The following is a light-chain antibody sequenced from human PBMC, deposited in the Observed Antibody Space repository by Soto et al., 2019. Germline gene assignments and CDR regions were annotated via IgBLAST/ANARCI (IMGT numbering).Light chain of an antibody. J-gene: IGKJ3*01. Sequence: DIQMTQSPSSLSASVGDRDTITCRASQSISSYLNWYQQKPGKAPKFLIYAASSLQSGVPSRFSGSGSGTDFTLTISSLQPEDFATYYCQQSYSTPHTFGPGTKVDIK. V-gene: IGKV1-39*01. CDR1: QSISSY. CDR2: AAS. CDR3: QQSYSTPHT.